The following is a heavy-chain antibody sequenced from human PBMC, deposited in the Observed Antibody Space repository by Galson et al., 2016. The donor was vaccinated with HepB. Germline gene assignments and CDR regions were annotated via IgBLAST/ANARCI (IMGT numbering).Heavy chain of an antibody. CDR2: IYYSGST. Sequence: LTCTVSGVSISRTTYYWGWIRQPPGKGLEWIGSIYYSGSTYYNPSLKSRVTISGDTSKNQFSLKLSSVTAADTAVYYCARQGRTSSGSYAHFDSWGQGTLVTVSS. D-gene: IGHD1-26*01. J-gene: IGHJ4*02. CDR1: GVSISRTTYY. CDR3: ARQGRTSSGSYAHFDS. V-gene: IGHV4-39*01.